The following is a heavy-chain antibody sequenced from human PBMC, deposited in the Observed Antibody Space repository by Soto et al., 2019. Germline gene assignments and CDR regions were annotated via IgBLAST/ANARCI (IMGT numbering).Heavy chain of an antibody. CDR3: ARDSNRAAAGTGWFDP. V-gene: IGHV1-46*01. J-gene: IGHJ5*02. Sequence: QVPLLQSGAEVKKPGASVNISCKASGYSFRTYFIHWVRQAPGQGLEWMGVINPSGGRTKYAQRFQGRVVMTSDTSTGTVYMELSSLRSDDTAVYYCARDSNRAAAGTGWFDPWGQGSPVTVSS. CDR2: INPSGGRT. CDR1: GYSFRTYF. D-gene: IGHD6-13*01.